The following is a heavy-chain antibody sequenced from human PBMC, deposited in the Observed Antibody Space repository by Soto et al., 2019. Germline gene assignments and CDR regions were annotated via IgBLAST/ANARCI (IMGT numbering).Heavy chain of an antibody. CDR3: AREIVFDYVN. CDR2: VNGNGSEI. J-gene: IGHJ1*01. Sequence: GGSLRLSCAVSGFNLMSYGISWVRQAPGKGLEWVAIVNGNGSEIYYVHSVMGRFSISRDSAGNALHLKMNCLSAADTGVYFCAREIVFDYVNWGQGTLVTVSS. D-gene: IGHD3-16*01. V-gene: IGHV3-7*01. CDR1: GFNLMSYG.